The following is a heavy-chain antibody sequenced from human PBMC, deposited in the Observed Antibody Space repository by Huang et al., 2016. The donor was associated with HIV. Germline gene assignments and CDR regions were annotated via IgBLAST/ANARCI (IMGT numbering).Heavy chain of an antibody. V-gene: IGHV1-69*12. CDR3: ARQLYDSTGYLLGARLLD. D-gene: IGHD3-22*01. Sequence: QVQLVQSGAEVKKPGSTVKVSCKASGGTFSNYGISWVRQAPGQGLEWMGGIIPVFGTTTYAQKFQGRGTVTADESTSTAYMELNSLRSEDTAVYYCARQLYDSTGYLLGARLLDWGQGTLVTVSS. J-gene: IGHJ4*02. CDR2: IIPVFGTT. CDR1: GGTFSNYG.